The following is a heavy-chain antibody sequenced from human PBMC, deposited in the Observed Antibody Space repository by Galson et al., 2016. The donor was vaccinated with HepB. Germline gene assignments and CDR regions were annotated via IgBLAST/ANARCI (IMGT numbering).Heavy chain of an antibody. CDR2: IHWADDQ. V-gene: IGHV2-5*02. CDR1: GFSLSTTGVC. CDR3: AHGAGYFDF. J-gene: IGHJ4*02. Sequence: PALVIPTQSLTLTCTFSGFSLSTTGVCMGWIRQPPGKALEWLDLIHWADDQHYTPPLKSRLTVTKDTSQNQVVLTMTNMDPVDTATYYCAHGAGYFDFWGQGTLVTVSS. D-gene: IGHD6-19*01.